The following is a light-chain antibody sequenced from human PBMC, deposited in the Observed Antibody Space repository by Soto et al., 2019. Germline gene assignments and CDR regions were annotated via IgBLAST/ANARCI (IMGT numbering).Light chain of an antibody. J-gene: IGKJ2*01. Sequence: IVMTQSPATLSVSPGERATLSCRASQSISTKLVWYQQKPGQAPRLLIYGASTRATGIPVRFSGSGSGTEFTLTITSLQFEDFAVYYCQQSYSTPVYTFAQGTKLEIK. CDR1: QSISTK. CDR3: QQSYSTPVYT. CDR2: GAS. V-gene: IGKV3-15*01.